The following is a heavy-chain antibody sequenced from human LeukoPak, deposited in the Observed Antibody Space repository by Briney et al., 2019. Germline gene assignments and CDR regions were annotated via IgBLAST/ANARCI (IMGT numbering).Heavy chain of an antibody. V-gene: IGHV3-30-3*01. CDR2: ISYDGSNK. CDR3: SRISVTAMITTVGYYGMDV. Sequence: GGSLRLSCAASGFTFSSYAMHWVRQAPGKGLEWVAVISYDGSNKYYADSVKGRFTISRDNSKDALYLQMNSLRAEDTAVYYCSRISVTAMITTVGYYGMDVWGQGTTVTVSS. D-gene: IGHD5-18*01. J-gene: IGHJ6*02. CDR1: GFTFSSYA.